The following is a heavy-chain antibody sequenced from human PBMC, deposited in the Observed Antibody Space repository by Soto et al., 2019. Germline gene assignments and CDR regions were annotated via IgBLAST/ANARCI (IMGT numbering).Heavy chain of an antibody. Sequence: HVHLQESGPGLVKPSQTLSLTCTVSGGSISSGDYYWSWIRQPPGKALEWFGYIYYSGSTHYNPSPKSRVTISLDTSKSQFSLKLSSVTGVGPALYYCASIPYYHFWSCYVAPPRWYFDLWGRGTLVTLSS. CDR3: ASIPYYHFWSCYVAPPRWYFDL. J-gene: IGHJ2*01. V-gene: IGHV4-30-4*01. D-gene: IGHD3-3*01. CDR2: IYYSGST. CDR1: GGSISSGDYY.